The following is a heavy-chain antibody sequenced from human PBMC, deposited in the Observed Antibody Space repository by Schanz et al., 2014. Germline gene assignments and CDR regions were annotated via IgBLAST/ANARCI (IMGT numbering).Heavy chain of an antibody. D-gene: IGHD1-26*01. J-gene: IGHJ4*02. V-gene: IGHV3-11*06. CDR1: RFTFNDYY. Sequence: QVQLVESGGGVVQPGRSLRLSCAASRFTFNDYYMNWIRQAPGKGVEWVSYISGSDNYINYADSVKGRFHISRDNAKNSLFLLMSSLSAEDSTVYYCARGARQYSGSYSPSDYWGQGTLVTVSS. CDR2: ISGSDNYI. CDR3: ARGARQYSGSYSPSDY.